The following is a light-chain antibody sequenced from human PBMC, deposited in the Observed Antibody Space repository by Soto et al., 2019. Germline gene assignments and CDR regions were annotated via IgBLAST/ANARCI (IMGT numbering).Light chain of an antibody. CDR3: QQYHTTPLT. CDR1: QNILYTSNNKNY. Sequence: DIVMTQSPDSLAVSLGERAIINCKSSQNILYTSNNKNYLAWYQQKPGQPPKLLIYWASTRESGVPDRFSGSGSGTDFSLTISSLQAEDAAVYYCQQYHTTPLTFGGGTKVEIK. CDR2: WAS. J-gene: IGKJ4*01. V-gene: IGKV4-1*01.